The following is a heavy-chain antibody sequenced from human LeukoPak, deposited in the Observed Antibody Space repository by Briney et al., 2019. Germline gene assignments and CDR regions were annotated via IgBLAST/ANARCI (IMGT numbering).Heavy chain of an antibody. Sequence: SETLSLTCAVYGGSFSGYYWSWIRQPPGKGLEWIGEINHSGSTNYNPSLKSRVTISVDTSKNQFSLKLSSVTAVDTAVYYCARRIAAAGRNNWFDPWGQGTLVTVSS. CDR1: GGSFSGYY. J-gene: IGHJ5*02. V-gene: IGHV4-34*01. CDR3: ARRIAAAGRNNWFDP. D-gene: IGHD6-13*01. CDR2: INHSGST.